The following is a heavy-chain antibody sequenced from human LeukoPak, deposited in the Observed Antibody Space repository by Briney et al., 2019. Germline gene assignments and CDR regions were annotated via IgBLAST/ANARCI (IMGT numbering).Heavy chain of an antibody. CDR3: ASGGRVGDICDI. CDR2: MNSGGSSI. J-gene: IGHJ3*02. D-gene: IGHD3-9*01. Sequence: PGGSLRLSCAASGFSFSSHWMYWIRQAPGKGLVWVSRMNSGGSSIGYADSVKGRFTISRDNANNMLFLQMNSLRVEDTAVYLCASGGRVGDICDIWGQGTMVTVSS. V-gene: IGHV3-74*01. CDR1: GFSFSSHW.